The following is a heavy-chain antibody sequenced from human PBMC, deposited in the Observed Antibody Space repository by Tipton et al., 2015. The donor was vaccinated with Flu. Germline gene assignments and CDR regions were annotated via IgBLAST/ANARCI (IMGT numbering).Heavy chain of an antibody. CDR2: IYYSGST. V-gene: IGHV4-39*07. Sequence: TLSLTCTVSGCSISSSSYYWGWIRQPPGKGLEWIGSIYYSGSTYYNPSLKSRVTISVDTSKNQFSLKLSSVTAADTAVYYCASLYYDFWSGYYGVDYWGQGTLVTVSS. J-gene: IGHJ4*02. D-gene: IGHD3-3*01. CDR1: GCSISSSSYY. CDR3: ASLYYDFWSGYYGVDY.